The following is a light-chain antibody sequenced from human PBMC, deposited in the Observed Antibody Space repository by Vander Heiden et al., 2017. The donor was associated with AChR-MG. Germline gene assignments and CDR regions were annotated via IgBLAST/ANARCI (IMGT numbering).Light chain of an antibody. Sequence: QSALTQPASVSGSPGQSITISCSGTSSDVGSYNLVSWYQQHPGKAPKRSINGGTKRPSGISTRFSGSKSGNTASLTISGLQAEDEANDYCCSFAGSSTVLFGGGTKVTVL. J-gene: IGLJ2*01. V-gene: IGLV2-23*01. CDR3: CSFAGSSTVL. CDR1: SSDVGSYNL. CDR2: GGT.